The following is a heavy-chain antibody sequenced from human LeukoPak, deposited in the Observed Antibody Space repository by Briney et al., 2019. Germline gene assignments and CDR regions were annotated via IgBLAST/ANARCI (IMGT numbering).Heavy chain of an antibody. D-gene: IGHD3-22*01. CDR2: ISYDGGNK. V-gene: IGHV3-30*18. CDR1: GFTFSNYE. J-gene: IGHJ3*02. Sequence: GGSLRLSCATSGFTFSNYEMSWVRQAPGKGLEWVVVISYDGGNKYYADSVKGRFAISRDNSKNTLYLQMNSLRAEDTAVYYCAKGTHYYDSSGYWGAFDIWGQGTMVTVSS. CDR3: AKGTHYYDSSGYWGAFDI.